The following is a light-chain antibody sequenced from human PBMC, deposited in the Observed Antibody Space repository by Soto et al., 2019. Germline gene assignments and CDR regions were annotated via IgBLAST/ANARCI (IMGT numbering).Light chain of an antibody. J-gene: IGKJ5*01. CDR3: HQAYNSPYT. Sequence: DIVMTQSPDSLAVSLGERATINCKSSQSVLSSSSHKNLLTWYQQKPGQPPKLLFYWASTRESGVPERFSGSGSGTDFTLTISSLQAEDVSVYYCHQAYNSPYTFGQGTRLEIK. V-gene: IGKV4-1*01. CDR2: WAS. CDR1: QSVLSSSSHKNL.